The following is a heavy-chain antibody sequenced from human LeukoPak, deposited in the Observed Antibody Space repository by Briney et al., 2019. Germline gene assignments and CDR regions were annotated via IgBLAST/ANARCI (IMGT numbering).Heavy chain of an antibody. CDR1: GGSISTYY. V-gene: IGHV4-59*01. J-gene: IGHJ4*02. D-gene: IGHD3-22*01. CDR2: IYYSGST. CDR3: ARVVRMYYYDSSDSPDYFDY. Sequence: SETLPLTCTVSGGSISTYYWSWIRQPPGKGLEWIGYIYYSGSTNYNPSLKSRVSISVDTSKNQFSLKLSSVTAADTAVYYCARVVRMYYYDSSDSPDYFDYWGQGTLVTVSS.